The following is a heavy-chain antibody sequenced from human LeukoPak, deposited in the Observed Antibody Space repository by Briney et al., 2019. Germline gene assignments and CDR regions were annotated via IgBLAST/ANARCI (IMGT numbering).Heavy chain of an antibody. J-gene: IGHJ5*02. D-gene: IGHD2-21*02. CDR1: GFTFSSYW. CDR2: INSDGSST. CDR3: ARDQYCGGDCYSDNWFDP. V-gene: IGHV3-74*01. Sequence: GGSLRLSCAASGFTFSSYWMHWVRQAPGKGLVWVSRINSDGSSTSYADSVKGRFTFSRDNAKNTLYLQMNSLRAEDTAVYYCARDQYCGGDCYSDNWFDPWGQGTLVTVSS.